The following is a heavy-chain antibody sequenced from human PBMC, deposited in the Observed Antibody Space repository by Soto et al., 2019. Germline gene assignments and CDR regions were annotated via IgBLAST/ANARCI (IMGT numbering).Heavy chain of an antibody. CDR1: GFTVSSNY. Sequence: GGSLRLSCAASGFTVSSNYMSWVRQAPGKGLEWVSVIYSGGSTYYADSVKGRFTISRDNSKNTLYLQMNSLRAEDTAVYYCARDGKIGSSSWAEDNFDYWGQGTLVTVSS. J-gene: IGHJ4*02. D-gene: IGHD6-13*01. V-gene: IGHV3-66*01. CDR3: ARDGKIGSSSWAEDNFDY. CDR2: IYSGGST.